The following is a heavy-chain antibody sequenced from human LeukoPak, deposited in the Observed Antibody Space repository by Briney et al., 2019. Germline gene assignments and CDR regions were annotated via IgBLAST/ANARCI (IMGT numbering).Heavy chain of an antibody. CDR3: ATPHYYDSSGYWLWYFDL. CDR2: FDPEDGET. J-gene: IGHJ2*01. D-gene: IGHD3-22*01. CDR1: GYTLTELS. V-gene: IGHV1-24*01. Sequence: ASVKVSCKVSGYTLTELSMHWVRQAPGKGLEWMGGFDPEDGETIYAQKFQGRVTMTEDTSTDTAYMELSSLRSEDTAVYYCATPHYYDSSGYWLWYFDLWGRGTLVTVSS.